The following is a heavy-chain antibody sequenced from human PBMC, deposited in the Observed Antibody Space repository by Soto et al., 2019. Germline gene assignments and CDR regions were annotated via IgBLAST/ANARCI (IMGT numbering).Heavy chain of an antibody. CDR1: GFTFSSYA. J-gene: IGHJ4*02. Sequence: GGSLRLSCAASGFTFSSYAMSWVRQAPGKGLEWVSAISGSGGSTYYADSVKGRFTISRDNSKNTLYLQMNSLRAEDTAVYYCANCGRSGGSCYNADYWGQGTLVTVSS. CDR3: ANCGRSGGSCYNADY. CDR2: ISGSGGST. V-gene: IGHV3-23*01. D-gene: IGHD2-15*01.